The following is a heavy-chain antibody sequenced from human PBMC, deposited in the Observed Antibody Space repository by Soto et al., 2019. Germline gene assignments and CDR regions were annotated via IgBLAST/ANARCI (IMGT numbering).Heavy chain of an antibody. CDR2: ISFDGINI. CDR1: GFKVSLYA. Sequence: GGSLRLSCASSGFKVSLYAMQWVRQTPGKGLEWVAVISFDGINIYYADSVRGRFTISRDSSSSMLYLQMNNPQPEDSAIYYCAIVGCRSLCCVSKFDYWGQGNLVTVSS. V-gene: IGHV3-30-3*01. D-gene: IGHD4-4*01. J-gene: IGHJ4*02. CDR3: AIVGCRSLCCVSKFDY.